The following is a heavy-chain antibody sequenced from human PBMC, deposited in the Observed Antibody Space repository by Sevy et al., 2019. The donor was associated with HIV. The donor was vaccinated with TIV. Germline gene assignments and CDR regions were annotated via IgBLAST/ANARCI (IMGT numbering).Heavy chain of an antibody. CDR2: TYYSGST. Sequence: SETLSLTCTVSGGSISSGGYYWSWIRQHPGNGLEWIGYTYYSGSTYYNPSLKSRVTISVDTSKNQFSLKLSSVTAADTAVYYCARDRGAEGYMDVWGKRTTVTVSS. J-gene: IGHJ6*03. V-gene: IGHV4-31*03. CDR1: GGSISSGGYY. CDR3: ARDRGAEGYMDV. D-gene: IGHD3-10*01.